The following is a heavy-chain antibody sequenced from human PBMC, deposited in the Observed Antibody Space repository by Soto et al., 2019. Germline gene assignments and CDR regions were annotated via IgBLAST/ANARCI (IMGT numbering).Heavy chain of an antibody. CDR1: GGSITNYY. CDR3: ARHGFGSLHGLGDV. D-gene: IGHD3-10*01. J-gene: IGHJ6*02. CDR2: IQYSGYS. V-gene: IGHV4-59*08. Sequence: QVQLQESGPGLVKPSETLSLTCTVSGGSITNYYCSWFRQPPGKGLEWIGYIQYSGYSAYNLSLKRRVTMSMDTSKTQFSLMLESVTATDTAVYYCARHGFGSLHGLGDVWGHGTTVIVSS.